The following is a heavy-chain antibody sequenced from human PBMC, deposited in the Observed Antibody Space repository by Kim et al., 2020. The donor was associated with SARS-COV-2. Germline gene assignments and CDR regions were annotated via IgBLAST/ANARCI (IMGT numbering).Heavy chain of an antibody. V-gene: IGHV3-43*02. CDR2: ISGDGGST. CDR1: GFTFDDYA. Sequence: GGSLRLSCAASGFTFDDYAMHWVRQAPGKGLEWVSLISGDGGSTYYADSVKGRFTISRDNSKNSLYLQMNSLRTEDTALYYCAKDSRRAYYYGSGSYADYWGQGTLVTVSS. J-gene: IGHJ4*02. D-gene: IGHD3-10*01. CDR3: AKDSRRAYYYGSGSYADY.